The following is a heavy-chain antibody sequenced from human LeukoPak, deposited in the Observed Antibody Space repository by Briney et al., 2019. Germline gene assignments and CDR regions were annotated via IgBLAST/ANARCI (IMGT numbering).Heavy chain of an antibody. D-gene: IGHD1-7*01. Sequence: SSETLSLTCTVSGGSISSYYWSWIRQPPGKGLEWIGYIYYSGSTYYNPSLKSRVTISVDTSKNQFSLKLSSVTAADTAVYYCARGFTGTTGNWFDPWGQGTLVTVSS. CDR2: IYYSGST. CDR1: GGSISSYY. J-gene: IGHJ5*02. CDR3: ARGFTGTTGNWFDP. V-gene: IGHV4-59*08.